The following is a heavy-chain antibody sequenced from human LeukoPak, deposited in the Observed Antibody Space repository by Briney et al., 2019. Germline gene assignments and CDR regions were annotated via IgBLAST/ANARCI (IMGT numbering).Heavy chain of an antibody. D-gene: IGHD3-9*01. J-gene: IGHJ4*02. V-gene: IGHV2-5*01. Sequence: SGPTLVNPTQTLTLTCTFSGFSLSTSGVGVGWIRQPPGKALEWLALIYWNDDKRYSPSPKSRLTITKDTSKNQVVLTMTNMDPVDTATYYCAHSPEIGLRYFDWLFFDYWGQGTLVTVSS. CDR3: AHSPEIGLRYFDWLFFDY. CDR1: GFSLSTSGVG. CDR2: IYWNDDK.